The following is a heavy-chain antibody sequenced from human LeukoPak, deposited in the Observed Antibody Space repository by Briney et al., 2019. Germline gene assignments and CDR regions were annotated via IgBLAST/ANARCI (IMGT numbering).Heavy chain of an antibody. Sequence: SETLSLTCTVSGGSISSSSYYWGWIRQPPGKGLEWIGSIYYSGSTYYNPSLKSRVTISVDTSKNQFSLKLSSVTAADTAVYYCARDGGYCSSTSCYIFDYWGQGTLVTVSS. D-gene: IGHD2-2*01. J-gene: IGHJ4*02. CDR1: GGSISSSSYY. V-gene: IGHV4-39*07. CDR2: IYYSGST. CDR3: ARDGGYCSSTSCYIFDY.